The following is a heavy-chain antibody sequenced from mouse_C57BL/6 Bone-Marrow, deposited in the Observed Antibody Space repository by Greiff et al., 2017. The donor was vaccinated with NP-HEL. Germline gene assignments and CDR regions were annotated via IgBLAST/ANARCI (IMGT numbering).Heavy chain of an antibody. CDR3: ARSYFDY. J-gene: IGHJ2*01. CDR2: IYPGSGNT. V-gene: IGHV1-76*01. Sequence: QVQLPQSGAELVRPGASVKLSCKASGYTFTDYYINWVKQRPGQGLEWIARIYPGSGNTYYNEKFKGKATLTAEKSSSTAYMQLSSLTSEDSAVYFCARSYFDYWGQGTTLTVSS. CDR1: GYTFTDYY.